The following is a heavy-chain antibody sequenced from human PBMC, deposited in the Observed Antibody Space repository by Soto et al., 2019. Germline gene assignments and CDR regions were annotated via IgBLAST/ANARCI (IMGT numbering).Heavy chain of an antibody. V-gene: IGHV4-59*08. CDR2: IYYSGST. CDR1: GGSISSYY. Sequence: QVQLQESGPGLVKPSETLSLTCTVSGGSISSYYWSWIRQPPGKGLEWIGYIYYSGSTNYNPSLKGLVTQSVDTAKNQFSLKLSSVTAADTAVYYCARRYGSCFDYWGQGTLVTVSS. D-gene: IGHD6-6*01. CDR3: ARRYGSCFDY. J-gene: IGHJ4*02.